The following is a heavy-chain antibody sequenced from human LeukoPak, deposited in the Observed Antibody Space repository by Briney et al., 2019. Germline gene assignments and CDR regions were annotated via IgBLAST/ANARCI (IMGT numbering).Heavy chain of an antibody. V-gene: IGHV4-31*03. J-gene: IGHJ1*01. Sequence: ASQTLSLTCNVSGGSIGSSGYYWTWIRQHPGKGLEWLGYIYYSGSTYYNSSLKSRVTISVDRSKNRFSLNLSSVTAADTAFYYCARGELSEPEYWGQGTLVTVSS. CDR2: IYYSGST. CDR3: ARGELSEPEY. D-gene: IGHD1-14*01. CDR1: GGSIGSSGYY.